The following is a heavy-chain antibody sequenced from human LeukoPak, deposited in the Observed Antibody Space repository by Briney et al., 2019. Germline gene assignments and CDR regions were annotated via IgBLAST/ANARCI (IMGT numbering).Heavy chain of an antibody. Sequence: SETLSLTCAVYIDSFSNYHWNWIRQTPAKGMEWIGEVNESGGTNISPSLRSRVILSVDTSKNQFSLKFARGQGATVPQVGKNWFDPWGQGTRVTVSS. CDR2: VNESGGT. V-gene: IGHV4-34*01. CDR1: IDSFSNYH. CDR3: NWFDP. J-gene: IGHJ5*02. D-gene: IGHD1-26*01.